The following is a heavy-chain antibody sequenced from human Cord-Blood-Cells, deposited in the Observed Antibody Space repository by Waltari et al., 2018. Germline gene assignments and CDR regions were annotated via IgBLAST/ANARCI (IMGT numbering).Heavy chain of an antibody. CDR3: ARGVVGGSYYFDY. J-gene: IGHJ4*02. V-gene: IGHV4-31*03. CDR2: IYYSGST. CDR1: GGSISSGGYY. Sequence: QVQLQESGPGLVKPSQTLSLTCTVSGGSISSGGYYWSWIRQHPGKGLEWIGYIYYSGSTYYNPALKSRVTISVDTSKSQFSLKLSSVTAADTAVYYCARGVVGGSYYFDYWGQGTLVTVSS. D-gene: IGHD1-26*01.